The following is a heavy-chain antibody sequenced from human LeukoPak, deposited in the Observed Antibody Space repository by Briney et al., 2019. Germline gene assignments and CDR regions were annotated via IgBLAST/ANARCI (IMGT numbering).Heavy chain of an antibody. Sequence: ASVKVSCKASGYTFTSYGISWVRQAPGQGLEWMGWISAYNGNTNYAQKLQGRVTMTTDTSTSTAYMELRSLRSDDTAVYYCARSDGETVPALTNNWFDPWGQGTLVTVSS. D-gene: IGHD2-2*01. CDR3: ARSDGETVPALTNNWFDP. V-gene: IGHV1-18*01. CDR2: ISAYNGNT. CDR1: GYTFTSYG. J-gene: IGHJ5*02.